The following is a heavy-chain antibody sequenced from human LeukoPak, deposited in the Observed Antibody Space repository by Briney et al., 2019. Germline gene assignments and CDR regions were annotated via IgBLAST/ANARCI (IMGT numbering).Heavy chain of an antibody. CDR2: IDYNGNYK. CDR1: GFTFSSYA. Sequence: GGSLRLSCAASGFTFSSYAMHWVRQAPGKGLEWVAFIDYNGNYKYYADSVKGRFTISRDNSKNTLYLQMNSLRAEDTAVYYCAKEDRSAAPDYWGQGTLVTVSS. CDR3: AKEDRSAAPDY. V-gene: IGHV3-30*02. J-gene: IGHJ4*02. D-gene: IGHD2-15*01.